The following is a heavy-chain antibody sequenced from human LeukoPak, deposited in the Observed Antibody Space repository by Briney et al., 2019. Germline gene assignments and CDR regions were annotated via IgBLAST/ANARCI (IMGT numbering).Heavy chain of an antibody. J-gene: IGHJ4*02. CDR1: GYTFTTYG. Sequence: ASVKVSCKASGYTFTTYGISWVRQAPGQGLEWMGWISTYNGNTNYAQKFQGRVTTTTDTSTSTAHLELRSLRSDDTAVYYCARKACYGDCYNLDYWGQGSLVTVSS. CDR3: ARKACYGDCYNLDY. V-gene: IGHV1-18*01. CDR2: ISTYNGNT. D-gene: IGHD2-21*02.